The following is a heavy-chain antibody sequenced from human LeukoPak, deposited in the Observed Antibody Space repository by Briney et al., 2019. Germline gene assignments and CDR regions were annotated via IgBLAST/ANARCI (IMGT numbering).Heavy chain of an antibody. CDR3: ARDFGGYCSSSNCYLGHLDY. CDR2: VSGTGFTT. Sequence: GGSLRLSCEASGFTLTTYPMSWVRQAPGKGLEWVSTVSGTGFTTHYADSVKGRFTISRDTSKNILYLEMSSLRAEDAAVYYCARDFGGYCSSSNCYLGHLDYWGQGTLVTVSS. CDR1: GFTLTTYP. V-gene: IGHV3-23*01. D-gene: IGHD2-2*01. J-gene: IGHJ4*02.